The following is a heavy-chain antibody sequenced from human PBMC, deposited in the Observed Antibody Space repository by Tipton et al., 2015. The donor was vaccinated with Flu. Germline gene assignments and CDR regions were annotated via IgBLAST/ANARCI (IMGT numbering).Heavy chain of an antibody. J-gene: IGHJ4*02. CDR3: VRKGFGDY. CDR1: GFTFSTFW. CDR2: IKQDGSER. Sequence: SLRLSCAASGFTFSTFWMSWVRQAPGKGLEWVANIKQDGSERYYVDSVKGRFTISRDNAKNSLFLQMNGLRAEDTAVYYCVRKGFGDYWGQGILVTVSS. D-gene: IGHD3-10*01. V-gene: IGHV3-7*01.